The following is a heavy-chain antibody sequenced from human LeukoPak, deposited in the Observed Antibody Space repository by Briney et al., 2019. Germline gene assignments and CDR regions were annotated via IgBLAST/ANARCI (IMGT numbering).Heavy chain of an antibody. V-gene: IGHV1-69*04. CDR2: IIPILGIA. Sequence: ASVKVSCKASGGTFSSYAISWVRQAPGQGLEWMGRIIPILGIANYAQKFQGRVTITADKSTSTAYMELSSLRSEDTAVYYCARRASRFGRSGDNYWGQGTLVTVSS. D-gene: IGHD7-27*01. CDR3: ARRASRFGRSGDNY. CDR1: GGTFSSYA. J-gene: IGHJ4*02.